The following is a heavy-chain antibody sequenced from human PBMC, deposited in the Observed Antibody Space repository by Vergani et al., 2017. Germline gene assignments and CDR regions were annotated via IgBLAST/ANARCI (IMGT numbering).Heavy chain of an antibody. J-gene: IGHJ6*03. V-gene: IGHV1-69*01. Sequence: QVQLVQSGAEVKKPGSSVKVSCKASGGTFSSYAISWVRQAPGQGLEWMGGIIPIFGTANYAQKFQGRVTITADESTSAAYMELSSLRSEDTAVYYCAGGDGTVMIVPTDPRPGYYYYMDVWGKGTTVTVSS. CDR3: AGGDGTVMIVPTDPRPGYYYYMDV. CDR2: IIPIFGTA. D-gene: IGHD3-22*01. CDR1: GGTFSSYA.